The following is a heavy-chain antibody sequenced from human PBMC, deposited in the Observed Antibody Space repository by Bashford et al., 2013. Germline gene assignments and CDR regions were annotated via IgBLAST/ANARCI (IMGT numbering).Heavy chain of an antibody. V-gene: IGHV1-69*04. CDR3: ASCSTRVSFLWFDP. D-gene: IGHD3-3*01. CDR2: IIPILGIA. Sequence: VASVKVSCKASGGTFSSYAISWVRQAPGQGLEWMGRIIPILGIANYAQKFQGRVTITADKSTSTAYMELSSLRSEDTAVYYCASCSTRVSFLWFDPWGQGTLVTVSS. J-gene: IGHJ5*02. CDR1: GGTFSSYA.